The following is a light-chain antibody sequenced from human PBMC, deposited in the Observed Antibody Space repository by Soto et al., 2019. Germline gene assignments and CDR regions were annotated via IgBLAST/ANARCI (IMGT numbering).Light chain of an antibody. CDR2: GAS. CDR3: QQYNNWPTTYT. J-gene: IGKJ2*01. V-gene: IGKV3-15*01. Sequence: IVMTQAPATLSVSPGERATLSCRASQSVSSNLAWYQHKPGQAPRLLIYGASTRATFIPGRFSVSWTEPEFTLTISSLQSEDFAVYSCQQYNNWPTTYTFGQGTKLEIK. CDR1: QSVSSN.